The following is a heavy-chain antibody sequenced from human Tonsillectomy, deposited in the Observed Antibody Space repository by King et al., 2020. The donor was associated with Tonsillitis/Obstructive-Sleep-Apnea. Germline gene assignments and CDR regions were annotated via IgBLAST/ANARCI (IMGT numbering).Heavy chain of an antibody. CDR1: GFTFTSSA. J-gene: IGHJ4*02. V-gene: IGHV3-23*04. Sequence: VQLVESGGGLVQPGGSLRLSCSASGFTFTSSAMNWVRQAPGKGLEWVSGMSGTGGYTYYGDSVKGRFTIYRDNSKNTLYLQMNNLRAEDTAIYYFAKSFFWGSSRAIDYWGQGTLVTVSS. CDR3: AKSFFWGSSRAIDY. D-gene: IGHD3-16*02. CDR2: MSGTGGYT.